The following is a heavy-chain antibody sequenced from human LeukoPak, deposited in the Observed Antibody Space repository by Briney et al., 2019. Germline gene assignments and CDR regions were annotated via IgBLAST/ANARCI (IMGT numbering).Heavy chain of an antibody. V-gene: IGHV1-18*01. CDR1: GYTFTSYG. D-gene: IGHD1-26*01. CDR2: ISAYNGNT. Sequence: ASVKVSCKASGYTFTSYGISWVRQAPGQGLEWMGWISAYNGNTNYAQKLQGRVTMTTDTSTSTAYMELRSLRSDDTAVYYCARDAELGQVGATPFDYWGQGTLVTVSS. CDR3: ARDAELGQVGATPFDY. J-gene: IGHJ4*02.